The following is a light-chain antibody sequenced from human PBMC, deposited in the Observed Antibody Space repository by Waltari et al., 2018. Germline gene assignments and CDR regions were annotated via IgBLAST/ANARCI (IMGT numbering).Light chain of an antibody. CDR2: HAS. CDR1: ENVFNSY. Sequence: ENVLTQYPGPLYLSSGERATLPRRASENVFNSYLAWYQQTSGQAPRLLINHASVRAAGVPDRFSGSGSGTVFTLTISRLEPEDFAVYYCQQYGTSTSLTFGGGTKVEIK. J-gene: IGKJ4*01. V-gene: IGKV3-20*01. CDR3: QQYGTSTSLT.